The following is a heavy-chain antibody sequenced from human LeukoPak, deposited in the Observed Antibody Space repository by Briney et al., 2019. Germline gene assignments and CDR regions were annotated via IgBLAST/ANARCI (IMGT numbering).Heavy chain of an antibody. Sequence: GGSLRLSCAASGFTFSSYAMSWVRQAPGKGLEWVSAISGSGGSTYYADSVKGRFAISRDNSKNTLYLQMNSLRAEDTAVYYCAKDPSYSSSFHAFDIWGQGTMVTVSS. V-gene: IGHV3-23*01. CDR3: AKDPSYSSSFHAFDI. D-gene: IGHD6-6*01. J-gene: IGHJ3*02. CDR1: GFTFSSYA. CDR2: ISGSGGST.